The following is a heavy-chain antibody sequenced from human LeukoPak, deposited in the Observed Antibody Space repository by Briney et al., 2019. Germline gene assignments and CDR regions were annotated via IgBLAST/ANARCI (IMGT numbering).Heavy chain of an antibody. CDR1: GLTFSSYG. D-gene: IGHD1-14*01. V-gene: IGHV3-33*01. Sequence: GRSLRLSCAASGLTFSSYGIHWVRQAPGKGLEWVAVIWYDGSDEYYADSVKGRFTISRDNSMNTLYLQMTSLRAEDTALYYCARDPSPYRTAYFDYWGQGTLVTVSS. CDR3: ARDPSPYRTAYFDY. CDR2: IWYDGSDE. J-gene: IGHJ4*02.